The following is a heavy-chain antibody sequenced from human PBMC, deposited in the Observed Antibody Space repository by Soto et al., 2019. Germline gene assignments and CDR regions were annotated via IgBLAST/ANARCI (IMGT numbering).Heavy chain of an antibody. D-gene: IGHD3-16*01. CDR2: VIHGGST. Sequence: QVRLEQWGAGLLKPSETLSLTCAIYGASLGGFHWTWLRQGPGKGLEWIGEVIHGGSTNYNPSLKARVSFSLDTSKNQFSLHLMSVTAADTAVYYCARSPLGYDYVRQTWREVGDSFDIWGRGTLVTVSS. CDR1: GASLGGFH. V-gene: IGHV4-34*12. CDR3: ARSPLGYDYVRQTWREVGDSFDI. J-gene: IGHJ3*02.